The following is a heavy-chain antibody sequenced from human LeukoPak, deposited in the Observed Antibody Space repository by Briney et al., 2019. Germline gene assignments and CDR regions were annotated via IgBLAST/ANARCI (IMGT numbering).Heavy chain of an antibody. CDR3: AASMGVVVVAATSFDY. CDR1: GFTFSSYA. D-gene: IGHD2-15*01. V-gene: IGHV3-23*01. J-gene: IGHJ4*02. CDR2: ISGSGGRT. Sequence: GGSLRLSCAASGFTFSSYAMSWVRQAPGKGLEWVLAISGSGGRTYYADSVKGRFTISRDNSKNTLYLQMNSLRAEDTAVYYCAASMGVVVVAATSFDYWGQGTLVTVSS.